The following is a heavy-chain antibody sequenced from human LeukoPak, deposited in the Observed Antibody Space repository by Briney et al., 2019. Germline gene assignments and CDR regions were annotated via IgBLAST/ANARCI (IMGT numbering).Heavy chain of an antibody. CDR3: ARREDSSSWYYFDY. J-gene: IGHJ4*02. CDR1: GNSFTSNW. CDR2: IYPGDSDT. V-gene: IGHV5-51*01. Sequence: GESLKIPCKVSGNSFTSNWIGWVRQMPGKGLEWMGIIYPGDSDTRYSPSFQGQVTISADKSISTAYLQWSSLKASDTAMYYCARREDSSSWYYFDYWGQGTLVTVSS. D-gene: IGHD6-13*01.